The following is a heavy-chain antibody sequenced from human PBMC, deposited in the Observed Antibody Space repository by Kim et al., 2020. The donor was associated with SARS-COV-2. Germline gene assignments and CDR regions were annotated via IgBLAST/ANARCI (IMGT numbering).Heavy chain of an antibody. Sequence: GESLKISCKGSEDTFTNYWIAWVRQMPGKGLEWMWIISLSDSVVRYSPSFQGQVTISADKSISSSYLQWSSLKASDTAMYYCARFGLDFVTGLSPPHYWGQGTLVIVSS. CDR3: ARFGLDFVTGLSPPHY. J-gene: IGHJ4*02. D-gene: IGHD3-9*01. CDR2: ISLSDSVV. CDR1: EDTFTNYW. V-gene: IGHV5-51*01.